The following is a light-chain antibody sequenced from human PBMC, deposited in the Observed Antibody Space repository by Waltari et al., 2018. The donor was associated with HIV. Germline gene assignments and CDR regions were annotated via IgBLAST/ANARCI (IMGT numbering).Light chain of an antibody. CDR3: AAWDDSLNGVV. J-gene: IGLJ2*01. CDR1: SSNIGSTN. CDR2: SIN. Sequence: QSVLTQPPSASGTPGQRVTISCSGTSSNIGSTNVNSYQQHPETAPKLLIYSINQRPSGVPDRFSGSKSGTSASLAISGLQSEDEADYYCAAWDDSLNGVVFGGGTKLTVL. V-gene: IGLV1-44*01.